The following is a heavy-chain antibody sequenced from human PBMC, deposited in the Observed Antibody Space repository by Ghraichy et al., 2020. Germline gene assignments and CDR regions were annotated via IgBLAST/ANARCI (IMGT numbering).Heavy chain of an antibody. CDR2: IDWDDDK. J-gene: IGHJ6*02. CDR3: ARIRSTMVRGLGLYYYGMDV. V-gene: IGHV2-70*01. Sequence: SGPTLVQPTQTLTLTCTFSGFSLSTSGMCVSWIRQPPGKALEWLALIDWDDDKYYSTSLKTRLTISKDTSKNQVVLTMTNMDPVDTATYYCARIRSTMVRGLGLYYYGMDVWGQGTTVTVSS. CDR1: GFSLSTSGMC. D-gene: IGHD3-10*01.